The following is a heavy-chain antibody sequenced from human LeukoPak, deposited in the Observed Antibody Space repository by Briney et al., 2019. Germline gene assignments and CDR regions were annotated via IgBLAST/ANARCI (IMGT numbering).Heavy chain of an antibody. J-gene: IGHJ4*02. D-gene: IGHD5-24*01. Sequence: PGGSLRLSCAASGFTFSSYAMSWVRQAPGKGLEWVSAISGSGGSTYYADSVKGRFTISRDNAKNSLCLQINSLRAEDTSVYYCARGENNYGYYYFDYWGQGTLVTVSS. V-gene: IGHV3-23*01. CDR2: ISGSGGST. CDR3: ARGENNYGYYYFDY. CDR1: GFTFSSYA.